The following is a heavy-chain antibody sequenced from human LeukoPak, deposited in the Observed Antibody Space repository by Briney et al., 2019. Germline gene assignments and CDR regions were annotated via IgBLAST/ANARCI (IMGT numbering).Heavy chain of an antibody. CDR3: ARSLRGVVTPYYYYYMDV. CDR1: GYTFTSYD. V-gene: IGHV1-8*03. CDR2: MNPNSGNT. D-gene: IGHD4-23*01. J-gene: IGHJ6*03. Sequence: ASVKVSCKASGYTFTSYDINWVRQATGQGLEWMGWMNPNSGNTGYAQKFQGRVTITRNTSISTAYMELSSLRSEDTAVYYCARSLRGVVTPYYYYYMDVWGKGTTVTVSS.